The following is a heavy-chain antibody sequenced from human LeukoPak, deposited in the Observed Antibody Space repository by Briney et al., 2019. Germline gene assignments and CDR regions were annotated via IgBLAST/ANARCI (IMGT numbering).Heavy chain of an antibody. Sequence: ASVKVSCKASGYTFTSYGISWVRQAPGQGLEWMGWISAYNGNTNYAQKLQGRVTMTTDTSTSTAYMELRSLRSDDTAVYYCARDRGPAAAGTLGKLRFDYWGQGTLVTVSS. D-gene: IGHD6-13*01. CDR3: ARDRGPAAAGTLGKLRFDY. J-gene: IGHJ4*02. CDR1: GYTFTSYG. CDR2: ISAYNGNT. V-gene: IGHV1-18*01.